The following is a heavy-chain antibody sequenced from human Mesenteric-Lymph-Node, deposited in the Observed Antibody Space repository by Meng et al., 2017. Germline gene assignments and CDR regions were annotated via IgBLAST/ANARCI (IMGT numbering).Heavy chain of an antibody. V-gene: IGHV1-2*06. CDR3: ARDPNYSYGPFDP. CDR1: GYTFTGYY. Sequence: ASVKVSCKASGYTFTGYYMHWVRQAPGQGLEWMGRINPNSGGTNYAQKFQGRVTMTRDTSISTAYMELRSLRSDDTAVYYCARDPNYSYGPFDPWGQGTLVTVSS. CDR2: INPNSGGT. J-gene: IGHJ5*02. D-gene: IGHD5-18*01.